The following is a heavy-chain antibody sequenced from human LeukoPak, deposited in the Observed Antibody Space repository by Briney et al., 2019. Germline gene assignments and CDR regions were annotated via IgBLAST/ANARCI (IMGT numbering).Heavy chain of an antibody. Sequence: GGSLRLSCAASGFTFSSYSMNWVRQAPGKGLEWVSSISGSGGSTYYADSVKGRFTISRDNSKNTLYLQMNSLRAEDTAVYYCAKYSSGWYGFDYWGQGTLVTVSS. J-gene: IGHJ4*02. CDR1: GFTFSSYS. V-gene: IGHV3-23*01. CDR3: AKYSSGWYGFDY. CDR2: ISGSGGST. D-gene: IGHD6-19*01.